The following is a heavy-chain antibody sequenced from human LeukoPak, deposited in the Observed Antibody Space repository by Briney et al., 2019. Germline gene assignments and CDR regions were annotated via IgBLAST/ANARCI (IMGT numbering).Heavy chain of an antibody. V-gene: IGHV3-30-3*01. Sequence: PGRSLRLSCAASGFTFSSYAMHWVRQAPGKGLEWVAVISYDGSNKYYADSVKGRFTIPRDNSKNTLYLQMNSLRAEDTAVYYCARVASSGWSGNDYWGQGTLVTVSS. CDR2: ISYDGSNK. CDR1: GFTFSSYA. J-gene: IGHJ4*02. CDR3: ARVASSGWSGNDY. D-gene: IGHD6-19*01.